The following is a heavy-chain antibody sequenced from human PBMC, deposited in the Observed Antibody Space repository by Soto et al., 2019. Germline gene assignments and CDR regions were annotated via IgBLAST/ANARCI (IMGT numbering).Heavy chain of an antibody. J-gene: IGHJ4*02. V-gene: IGHV1-8*01. CDR2: MNPNSGNT. D-gene: IGHD5-18*01. CDR3: ARSRGGYNYGSQFFFFDY. CDR1: GYTFTSHD. Sequence: GASVKVSCKASGYTFTSHDINWVRQATGQGLEWMGWMNPNSGNTGYSQKFQGRVTMTRDTSTNTAYMELSSLRSDDTAVYYCARSRGGYNYGSQFFFFDYWGQGTPVTV.